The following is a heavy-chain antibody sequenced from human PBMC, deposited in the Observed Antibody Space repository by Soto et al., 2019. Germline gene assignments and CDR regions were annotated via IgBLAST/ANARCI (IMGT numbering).Heavy chain of an antibody. D-gene: IGHD2-8*01. CDR3: AKDSTRNIVLMVYASAFDI. CDR1: GFTFSSYG. V-gene: IGHV3-30*18. CDR2: ISYDGSNK. J-gene: IGHJ3*02. Sequence: QVQLVESGGGVVQPGRSLRLSCAASGFTFSSYGMHWVRQAPGKGLEWVAVISYDGSNKYYADSVKGRFTISRDNSKNTLYLQMNSLRAEDTAVYYWAKDSTRNIVLMVYASAFDIWGQGTMVTVSS.